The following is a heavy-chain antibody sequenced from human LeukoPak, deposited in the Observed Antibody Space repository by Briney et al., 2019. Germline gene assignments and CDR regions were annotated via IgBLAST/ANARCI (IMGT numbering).Heavy chain of an antibody. CDR1: GFTFSTYT. CDR2: ISSTSSTI. J-gene: IGHJ4*02. Sequence: SGGSLRLSCAASGFTFSTYTINWIRQAPGKGLEWVSCISSTSSTIYYADSVKGRFTISRDNAKNSAYLQMNSLRDEDTAVYYCATELGINNWGQGTLVTVSS. CDR3: ATELGINN. V-gene: IGHV3-48*02. D-gene: IGHD7-27*01.